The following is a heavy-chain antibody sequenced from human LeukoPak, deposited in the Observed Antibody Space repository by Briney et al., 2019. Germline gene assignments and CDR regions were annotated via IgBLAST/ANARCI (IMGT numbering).Heavy chain of an antibody. Sequence: WASVNVSCKASGYTFTSDGISWVRQAPGQGLEWMGWISAYNGNTNYAQKLQGRVTMTTDTSTSTAYMELRSLRSDDTAVYYCARDRRGAPFDYWGQGTLVTVSS. D-gene: IGHD1-26*01. V-gene: IGHV1-18*01. J-gene: IGHJ4*02. CDR1: GYTFTSDG. CDR2: ISAYNGNT. CDR3: ARDRRGAPFDY.